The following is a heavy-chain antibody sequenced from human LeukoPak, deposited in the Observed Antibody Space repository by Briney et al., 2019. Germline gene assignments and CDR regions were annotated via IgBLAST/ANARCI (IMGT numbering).Heavy chain of an antibody. D-gene: IGHD2-21*02. CDR1: GFTFSSYA. J-gene: IGHJ4*02. V-gene: IGHV3-30-3*01. CDR3: ARDGYIVVVTAMRGDYFDY. CDR2: ISYDGSKK. Sequence: PGGSLRLSCAASGFTFSSYAMHWVRQAPGKGLEWVAVISYDGSKKYYADSVKGRFTISRDNSKNTLYLQMNSLRAEDTAVYYCARDGYIVVVTAMRGDYFDYWGREPWSPSPQ.